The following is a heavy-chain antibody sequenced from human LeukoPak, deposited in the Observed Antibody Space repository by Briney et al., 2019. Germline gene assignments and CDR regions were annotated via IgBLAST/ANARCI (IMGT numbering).Heavy chain of an antibody. J-gene: IGHJ5*02. CDR2: ISAYNGNT. D-gene: IGHD2-8*02. Sequence: GASVKVSCKASGYTFTSYGISWVRQAPGQGLEWMGWISAYNGNTNYAQKLQGRVTMTTDTSTSTAYMELRSLRSDDTAVYYCAREGWGCRSPKHWFDPCGQGTLVTVSS. CDR1: GYTFTSYG. CDR3: AREGWGCRSPKHWFDP. V-gene: IGHV1-18*01.